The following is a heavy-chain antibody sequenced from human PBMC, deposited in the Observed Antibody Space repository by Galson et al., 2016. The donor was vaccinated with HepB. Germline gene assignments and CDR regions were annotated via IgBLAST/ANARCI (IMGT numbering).Heavy chain of an antibody. Sequence: SETLSLTCVVHGGSVSGYYWSWIRQSPGKGLEWIGEINHSGSTNYNPSLKSRVTISVDTSKNQFSLKLSSVTAADTAVYCCARGRRGLVVSKTYGLDVWGQGTTVTVSS. V-gene: IGHV4-34*01. J-gene: IGHJ6*02. CDR2: INHSGST. CDR1: GGSVSGYY. CDR3: ARGRRGLVVSKTYGLDV. D-gene: IGHD5-24*01.